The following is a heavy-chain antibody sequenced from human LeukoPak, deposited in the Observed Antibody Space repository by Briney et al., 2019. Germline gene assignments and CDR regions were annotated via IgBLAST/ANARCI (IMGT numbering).Heavy chain of an antibody. CDR2: MNPNSGNT. Sequence: AASVKVSCKASGYTFTNYDINWVRQATGQGLEWMGWMNPNSGNTGYAQKFQGRVTMTRNTSISTAYMELSSLRSEDTAVYYCAIQSSGGSWLYFDYWGQGTLVTVSS. V-gene: IGHV1-8*01. CDR3: AIQSSGGSWLYFDY. CDR1: GYTFTNYD. D-gene: IGHD2-15*01. J-gene: IGHJ4*02.